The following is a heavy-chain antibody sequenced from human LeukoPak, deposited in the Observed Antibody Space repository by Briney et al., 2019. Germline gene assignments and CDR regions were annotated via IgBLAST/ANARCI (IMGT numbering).Heavy chain of an antibody. D-gene: IGHD4-17*01. J-gene: IGHJ4*02. Sequence: PSETLSLTCAVSGGSINSSSYYWGWIRQPPGKGLEWIGGIYYSGSTYYNPSLKSRVTISVDTSKNQFSLKLSSVTAADTAVYYCARAPPYYGDSVGVDYWGQGTLVTVSS. CDR3: ARAPPYYGDSVGVDY. CDR2: IYYSGST. V-gene: IGHV4-39*01. CDR1: GGSINSSSYY.